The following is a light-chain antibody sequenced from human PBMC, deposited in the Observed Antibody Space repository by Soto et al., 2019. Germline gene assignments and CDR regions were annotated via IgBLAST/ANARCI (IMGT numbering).Light chain of an antibody. J-gene: IGKJ5*01. Sequence: DIHMTQSTSSLSASLGDRVTITFRASQSISSYLNWYQQKPGKAPKLLIYDASSLESGVPSRFSGSGSGTEFTLTISSLQPDDFATYYCQQYNSYSITFGQGTRLAIK. CDR1: QSISSY. CDR3: QQYNSYSIT. V-gene: IGKV1-5*01. CDR2: DAS.